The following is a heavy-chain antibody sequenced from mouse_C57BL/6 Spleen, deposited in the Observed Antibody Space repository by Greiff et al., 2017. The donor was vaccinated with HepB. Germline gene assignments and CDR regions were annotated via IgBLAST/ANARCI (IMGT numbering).Heavy chain of an antibody. D-gene: IGHD1-1*01. CDR1: GYTFTDYY. V-gene: IGHV1-26*01. Sequence: VQLQQSGPELVKPGASVKISCKASGYTFTDYYMNWVKQSHGKSLEWIGDINPNNGGTSYNQKFKGKATLTVDKSSSTAYMELRSLTSEDSAFYYCARYNDGSFYAMDYWGQGTSVTVSS. J-gene: IGHJ4*01. CDR2: INPNNGGT. CDR3: ARYNDGSFYAMDY.